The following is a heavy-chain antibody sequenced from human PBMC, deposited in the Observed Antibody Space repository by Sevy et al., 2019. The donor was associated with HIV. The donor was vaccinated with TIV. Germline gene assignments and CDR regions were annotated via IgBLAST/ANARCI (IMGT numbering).Heavy chain of an antibody. D-gene: IGHD4-17*01. CDR1: GFALSNYYA. CDR3: ARPRANYVDHYFFYAMDV. V-gene: IGHV3-30-3*01. J-gene: IGHJ6*02. CDR2: ISYDGSDK. Sequence: GGSLRLSCAASGFALSNYYAMHWVRQAPGKGLEWVALISYDGSDKYYADSVKGRFTISRDKFKTTLYLQMNSLTTEDTAVYYCARPRANYVDHYFFYAMDVWGQGTTVTVSS.